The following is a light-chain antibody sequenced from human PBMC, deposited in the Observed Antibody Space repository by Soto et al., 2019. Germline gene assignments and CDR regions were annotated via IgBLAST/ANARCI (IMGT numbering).Light chain of an antibody. J-gene: IGKJ3*01. CDR3: QQANSFPIT. V-gene: IGKV1-12*01. CDR2: ASS. CDR1: QAILSW. Sequence: DIQMTQSPSSVSASVGDRVTITCRASQAILSWLAWYQQKPGEAPRLLIYASSNLQSGVPSRFSGTVSGTDFTLTISSLEPEDFATYYCQQANSFPITFGPGTRLDIK.